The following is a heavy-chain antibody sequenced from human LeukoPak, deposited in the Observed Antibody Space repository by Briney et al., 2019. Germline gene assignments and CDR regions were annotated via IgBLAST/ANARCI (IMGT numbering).Heavy chain of an antibody. J-gene: IGHJ4*02. Sequence: GASVKVSCKASGYTFTGYYLHWVRQAPGQGLEWMGRINPNSGGTNYAQKFQGRVTMTRDTSISTAYMALSRLRFDDTAVYYCARLAVPYRFDHWGQGTLVTVSS. CDR2: INPNSGGT. D-gene: IGHD6-19*01. V-gene: IGHV1-2*06. CDR3: ARLAVPYRFDH. CDR1: GYTFTGYY.